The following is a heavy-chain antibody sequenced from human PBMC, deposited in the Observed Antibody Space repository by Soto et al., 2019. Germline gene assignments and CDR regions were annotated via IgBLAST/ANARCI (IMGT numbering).Heavy chain of an antibody. D-gene: IGHD3-3*01. J-gene: IGHJ4*02. CDR1: GYTFNSYG. V-gene: IGHV1-18*01. CDR3: ARYFWSGQLPFYFDQ. Sequence: QVLLVQSGAAVKTPGASVKVSCKASGYTFNSYGVSWVRQDPGQGLEWMGWISAYNGNTKYSQNLQGRVTMTIDTTTSSAYLEVRSLRSDDTAIYYCARYFWSGQLPFYFDQWGQGTLVTVSS. CDR2: ISAYNGNT.